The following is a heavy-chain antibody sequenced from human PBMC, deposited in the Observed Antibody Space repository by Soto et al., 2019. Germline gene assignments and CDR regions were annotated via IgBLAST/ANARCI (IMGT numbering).Heavy chain of an antibody. CDR2: ISAKNGNT. V-gene: IGHV1-18*01. CDR1: GYTFSDYG. J-gene: IGHJ4*02. Sequence: ASVKVSCKTSGYTFSDYGISWVRQAPGQGLEWMGWISAKNGNTNFAQKFRGRVTMITDTSTNTVYMELRNLRLDDTAVYYCAREPPETPPDYWSQGTLVTVSS. CDR3: AREPPETPPDY.